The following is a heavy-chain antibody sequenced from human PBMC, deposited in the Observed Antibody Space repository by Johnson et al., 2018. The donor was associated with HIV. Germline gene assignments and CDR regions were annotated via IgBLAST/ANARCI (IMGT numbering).Heavy chain of an antibody. D-gene: IGHD5-18*01. CDR3: AIAYTYGAFDI. J-gene: IGHJ3*02. CDR1: GFTFSTYG. Sequence: QVLLVESGGGVVQPGRSLRLSCAASGFTFSTYGMHWVRQAPGKGLEWVAVIYSDGTTYHADSVKGRFIISRDNSKSTLYLQMNSLRTEDTAVYYCAIAYTYGAFDIWGQGTMVTVSS. V-gene: IGHV3-NL1*01. CDR2: IYSDGTT.